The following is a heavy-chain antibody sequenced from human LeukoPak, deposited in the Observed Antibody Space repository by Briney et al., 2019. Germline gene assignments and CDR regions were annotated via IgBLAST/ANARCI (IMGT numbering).Heavy chain of an antibody. CDR3: AKLRGYSSGWYLGY. CDR1: GFTFSSYA. J-gene: IGHJ4*02. CDR2: ISGSGGGT. D-gene: IGHD6-19*01. V-gene: IGHV3-23*01. Sequence: GGSLRLSCAASGFTFSSYAMSWVRQAPGKGLEWVSAISGSGGGTYYADSVKGRFTISRDNSKNTLYLQMNSLRAEDTAVYYCAKLRGYSSGWYLGYWGQGTLVTVSS.